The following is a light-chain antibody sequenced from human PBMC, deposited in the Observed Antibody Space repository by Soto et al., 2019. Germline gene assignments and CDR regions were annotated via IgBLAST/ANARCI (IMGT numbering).Light chain of an antibody. CDR1: RGLGDR. Sequence: DIPMTQSPSSLSAVVGDRVTITCRASRGLGDRLAWFQQKPGKAPQFLIQAASNLQSGVPSRFSGSGSGTEFLLSINRLQPEDIATYDCLQVSSLPRTFGHGTKVQI. V-gene: IGKV1-12*01. CDR3: LQVSSLPRT. CDR2: AAS. J-gene: IGKJ1*01.